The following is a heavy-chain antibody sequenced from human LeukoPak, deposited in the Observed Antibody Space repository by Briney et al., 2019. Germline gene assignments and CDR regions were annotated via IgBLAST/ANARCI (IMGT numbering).Heavy chain of an antibody. V-gene: IGHV3-53*01. J-gene: IGHJ4*02. CDR2: IYSGGST. Sequence: GGSLRLSCAVSGFTVSSNYISWVHQAPGKGLEWVSVIYSGGSTYYADSVKGRFTISRDNSKNTLYLQMNSLRAGDTAVYYCARGGRGSSGYSDYWGQGTLVTVSS. CDR3: ARGGRGSSGYSDY. D-gene: IGHD3-22*01. CDR1: GFTVSSNY.